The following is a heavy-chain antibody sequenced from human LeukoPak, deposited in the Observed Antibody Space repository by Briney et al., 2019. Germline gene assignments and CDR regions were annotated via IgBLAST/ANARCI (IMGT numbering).Heavy chain of an antibody. CDR2: ISGSGDNT. D-gene: IGHD5-12*01. CDR3: GGSLTRGSYYYYYMDV. V-gene: IGHV3-23*01. J-gene: IGHJ6*03. CDR1: GFTFTTNA. Sequence: GGSLRFSCAASGFTFTTNAMSWVRQAPGKGLEWVSAISGSGDNTYYADSVKGRFTISRDNSKNTLYLQMNSLRAEDTAVYYCGGSLTRGSYYYYYMDVWGKGTTVTVSS.